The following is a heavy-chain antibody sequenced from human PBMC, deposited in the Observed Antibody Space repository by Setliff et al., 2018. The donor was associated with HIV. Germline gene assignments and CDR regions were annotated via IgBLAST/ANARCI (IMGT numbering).Heavy chain of an antibody. V-gene: IGHV4-39*01. CDR1: GGSISNSRYY. CDR3: ASRVYYYDSSGYLRVEGFDT. D-gene: IGHD3-22*01. J-gene: IGHJ5*02. CDR2: IYYSGST. Sequence: SETLSLTCTVSGGSISNSRYYWSWLRQPPGKGLEWIGSIYYSGSTYYNPSLKSRVTISVDTSKTQFSLTLSSVTAADAAVYYCASRVYYYDSSGYLRVEGFDTWGQGTLVTVSS.